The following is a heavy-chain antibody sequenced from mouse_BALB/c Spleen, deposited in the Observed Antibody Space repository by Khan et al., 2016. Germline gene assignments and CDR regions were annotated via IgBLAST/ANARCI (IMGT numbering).Heavy chain of an antibody. J-gene: IGHJ2*01. Sequence: EVELVVAGGGLVQPGGSRKLSCAASGFTFSSFGMHWVRQAPEKGLEWVAFISSGSSAIYYADTVKGRFTISRDNPKNTLFLQMTSLRSEDTAMYYCGRGDYWGQGTTLTVSS. CDR3: GRGDY. V-gene: IGHV5-17*02. CDR1: GFTFSSFG. CDR2: ISSGSSAI.